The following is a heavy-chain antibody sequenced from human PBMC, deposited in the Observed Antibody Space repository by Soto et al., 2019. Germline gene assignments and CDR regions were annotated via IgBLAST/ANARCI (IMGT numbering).Heavy chain of an antibody. V-gene: IGHV5-10-1*01. CDR3: ASLDYYDSSGYSLYYFAY. D-gene: IGHD3-22*01. CDR2: IDPSDSYT. Sequence: GESLKISCNGSGYSFTSYWISWVRQMPGKGLEWMGRIDPSDSYTNYSPSFQGHVTISADKSISTAYLQWSSLKASDTAMYYCASLDYYDSSGYSLYYFAYWGQGTLVTVSS. J-gene: IGHJ4*02. CDR1: GYSFTSYW.